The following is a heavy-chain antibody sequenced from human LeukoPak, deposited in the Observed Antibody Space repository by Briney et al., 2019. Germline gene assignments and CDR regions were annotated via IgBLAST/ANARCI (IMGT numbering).Heavy chain of an antibody. D-gene: IGHD6-19*01. J-gene: IGHJ4*02. V-gene: IGHV3-30-3*02. CDR3: AKGYSSGWRTYFDY. Sequence: SCKASGGTFSSYAMHWVRQAPGKGLEWVAVISYDGSNKYYADSVKGRFTISRDNSKSTLSLQMDSLRAEDTAVYYCAKGYSSGWRTYFDYWGQGTLVTVSS. CDR2: ISYDGSNK. CDR1: GGTFSSYA.